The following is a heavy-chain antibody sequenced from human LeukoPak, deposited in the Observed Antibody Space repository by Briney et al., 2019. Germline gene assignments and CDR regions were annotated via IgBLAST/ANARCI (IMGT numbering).Heavy chain of an antibody. CDR3: ARDGDYEFAY. CDR2: IKQDGSER. J-gene: IGHJ4*02. D-gene: IGHD4-17*01. V-gene: IGHV3-7*01. Sequence: PGGSLRLSCAASGFSFSSYWMSWVRQAPGKGLEWVANIKQDGSERYYVDSVKGRFAISRDNAKNSLHLQLNSLRVEDTAVYYCARDGDYEFAYWGQGTLVTVSS. CDR1: GFSFSSYW.